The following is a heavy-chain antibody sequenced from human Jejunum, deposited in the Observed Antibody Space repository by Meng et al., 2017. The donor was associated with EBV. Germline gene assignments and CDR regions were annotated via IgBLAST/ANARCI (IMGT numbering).Heavy chain of an antibody. CDR2: IYNSGST. V-gene: IGHV4-61*01. D-gene: IGHD1-1*01. CDR3: ARNWNF. CDR1: GGSVSSGTYY. J-gene: IGHJ4*02. Sequence: GQLQESGPGLVKPSDTLYLTCTVSGGSVSSGTYYWTWIRQPPGKGLEWIGYIYNSGSTNYNPSLKSRVTISLDTSKNQFSLKLSSVTAADTAMYYCARNWNFWGQGTLVTVSS.